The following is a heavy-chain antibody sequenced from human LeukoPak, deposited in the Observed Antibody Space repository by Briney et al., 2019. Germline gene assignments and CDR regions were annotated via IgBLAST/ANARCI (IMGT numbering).Heavy chain of an antibody. J-gene: IGHJ4*02. CDR3: ARVSELDAFDY. Sequence: GGSLRLSCAASGFTFSSYGMNWVRQAPGKGLEWVSSISSSSSYIYYADSVKGRFTISRDNAKNSLYLQMNSLRAEDTAVYYCARVSELDAFDYWGQGTLVTVSS. D-gene: IGHD1-26*01. CDR1: GFTFSSYG. CDR2: ISSSSSYI. V-gene: IGHV3-21*01.